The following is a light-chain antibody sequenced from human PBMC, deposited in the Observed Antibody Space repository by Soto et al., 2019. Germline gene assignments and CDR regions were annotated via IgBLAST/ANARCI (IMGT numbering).Light chain of an antibody. CDR3: QQYRDLPQT. Sequence: EIVLTQSPGTISLSTGERATLSCRASQTVRNNYLAWYQQKPGQAPRLLIYNSSTRPTGIPYSFSGSGSGTDFTLTISRLEPEDFALYFCQQYRDLPQTFGQGTRVEIK. V-gene: IGKV3-20*01. CDR2: NSS. CDR1: QTVRNNY. J-gene: IGKJ1*01.